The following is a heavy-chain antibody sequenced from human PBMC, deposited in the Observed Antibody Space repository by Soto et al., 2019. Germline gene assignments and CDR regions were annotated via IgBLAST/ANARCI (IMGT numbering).Heavy chain of an antibody. V-gene: IGHV3-23*01. CDR2: MSGGSSTT. D-gene: IGHD1-7*01. CDR3: AKNQERELPRVIDF. Sequence: GGSLRLSCATSGLTFSNYAMSWVRQAPGGGLEWVSSMSGGSSTTYYADSVRGRFTISRDRSKNTLYLQMSSLRAEDTALYYCAKNQERELPRVIDFWGQGTLVTVS. J-gene: IGHJ4*02. CDR1: GLTFSNYA.